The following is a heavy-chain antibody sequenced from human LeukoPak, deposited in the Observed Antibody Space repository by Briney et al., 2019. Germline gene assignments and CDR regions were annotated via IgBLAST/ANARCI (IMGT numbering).Heavy chain of an antibody. V-gene: IGHV4-38-2*02. CDR1: GFSITSGYF. D-gene: IGHD4-17*01. Sequence: SETLSLTCTVSGFSITSGYFWGWIRQPPGKGLEWIGSIYYSGSTYYNPSLKSRVTISVDTSKNQFSLKLSSVTAADTAVYYCARESRYGDYYYYYMDVWGKGTTVTVSS. CDR2: IYYSGST. CDR3: ARESRYGDYYYYYMDV. J-gene: IGHJ6*03.